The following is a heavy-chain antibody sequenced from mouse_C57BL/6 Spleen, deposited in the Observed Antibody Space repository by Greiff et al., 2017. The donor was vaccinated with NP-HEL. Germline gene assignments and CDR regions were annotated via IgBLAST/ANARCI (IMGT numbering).Heavy chain of an antibody. J-gene: IGHJ1*03. D-gene: IGHD2-3*01. V-gene: IGHV5-17*01. CDR2: ISSGSSTI. CDR3: ARPGDGPYWYFDV. CDR1: GFTFSDYG. Sequence: EVQLVESGGGLVKPGGSLKLSCAASGFTFSDYGMHWVRQAPEKGLEWVAYISSGSSTIYYADTVKGRFTISRDNAKNTLFLQMTSLRSEDTAMYYCARPGDGPYWYFDVWGTGTTVTVSS.